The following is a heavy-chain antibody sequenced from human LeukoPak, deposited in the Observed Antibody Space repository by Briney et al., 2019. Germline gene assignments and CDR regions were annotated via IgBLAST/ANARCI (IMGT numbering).Heavy chain of an antibody. J-gene: IGHJ4*02. Sequence: GGSLRLSCAASGFTFSSYGMHWVRQAPGKGLEWVAVISYDGSNKYYADSVKGRFTISRDNPKNTLYLQMNSLRAEDTAVYYCAKDLGGDQDYWGQGTLVTVSS. V-gene: IGHV3-30*18. D-gene: IGHD2-21*01. CDR1: GFTFSSYG. CDR2: ISYDGSNK. CDR3: AKDLGGDQDY.